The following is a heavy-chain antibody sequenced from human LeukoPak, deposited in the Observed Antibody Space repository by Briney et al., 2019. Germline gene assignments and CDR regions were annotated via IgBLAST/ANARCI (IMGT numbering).Heavy chain of an antibody. CDR1: GFTFSSYA. J-gene: IGHJ4*02. Sequence: GGSLRLSCAASGFTFSSYAMHWVRQAPGKGLEYVSAISSNGGSTYYANSVKGRFTISRDNSKNTLYLQMGSLRAEDMAVYYCARFGSSGVFDYWGQGTLVTVSS. V-gene: IGHV3-64*01. D-gene: IGHD6-13*01. CDR3: ARFGSSGVFDY. CDR2: ISSNGGST.